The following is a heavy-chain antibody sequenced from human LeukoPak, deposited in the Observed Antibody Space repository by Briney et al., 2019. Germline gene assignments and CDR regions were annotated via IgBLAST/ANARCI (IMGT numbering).Heavy chain of an antibody. CDR1: GYTFTSYD. Sequence: GASVKVSCKASGYTFTSYDINWVRQATGQGLEWMGWMNPNSGNTGYAQKFQGRVTMTRNTSISTAYMELSSLRSEDTAVYYCARGYYYYYGMDVWGQGITVTVSS. CDR2: MNPNSGNT. CDR3: ARGYYYYYGMDV. V-gene: IGHV1-8*01. J-gene: IGHJ6*02.